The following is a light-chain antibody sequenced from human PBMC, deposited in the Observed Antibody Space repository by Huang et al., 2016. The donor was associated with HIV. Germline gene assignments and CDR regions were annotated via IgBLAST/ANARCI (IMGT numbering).Light chain of an antibody. Sequence: DIQMTQSPSSLSASVGDRVTITCRASQGISNSVAWYQQKPGRAPKLLLFSVSRLESGVPSRFSGGGSGTDYTLTITSLQPEDFATYYCQQYYGTPLTFGGGTKVEIK. CDR2: SVS. CDR3: QQYYGTPLT. CDR1: QGISNS. J-gene: IGKJ4*01. V-gene: IGKV1-NL1*01.